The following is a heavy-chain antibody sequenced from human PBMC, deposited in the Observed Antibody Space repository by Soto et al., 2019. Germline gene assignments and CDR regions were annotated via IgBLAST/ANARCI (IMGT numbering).Heavy chain of an antibody. CDR2: IIPIFGTA. J-gene: IGHJ4*02. CDR3: ASRYSGYDSPQIY. V-gene: IGHV1-69*13. D-gene: IGHD5-12*01. Sequence: SVKVSCKASGGTFSSYAISWVRQAPGQGLEWMGGIIPIFGTANYAQKFQGRVTITADESTSTAYMELSSLRSEDTAVYYCASRYSGYDSPQIYWGQGTMVTVYS. CDR1: GGTFSSYA.